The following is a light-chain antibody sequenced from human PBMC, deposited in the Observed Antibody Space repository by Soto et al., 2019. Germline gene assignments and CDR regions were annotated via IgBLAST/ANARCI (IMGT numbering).Light chain of an antibody. J-gene: IGKJ5*01. Sequence: EIVLTQAPATLSLSPGERYTLSCRASQSVSSYLAWYQQKPGQAPRLXXYDASNRATGIPARFSGSGSATDYTLTISSLETEDFAVYYGQQRSNWPPITFGQGTRLENK. V-gene: IGKV3-11*01. CDR2: DAS. CDR1: QSVSSY. CDR3: QQRSNWPPIT.